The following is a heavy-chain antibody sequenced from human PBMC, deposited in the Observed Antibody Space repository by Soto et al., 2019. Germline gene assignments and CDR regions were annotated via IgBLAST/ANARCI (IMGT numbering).Heavy chain of an antibody. J-gene: IGHJ4*02. V-gene: IGHV3-23*01. Sequence: EVQLLESGGGLVQPGGSLRLSCAVSGFTFSDHAMTWVRQAPGKGLEWVSTTSNNGDRTFYADSVKGRFTVSRDRSHNTLYLQMNSLRAEDTAVYFCARPPLYSNGGYFDSWGQGTLVTVSS. D-gene: IGHD6-19*01. CDR1: GFTFSDHA. CDR3: ARPPLYSNGGYFDS. CDR2: TSNNGDRT.